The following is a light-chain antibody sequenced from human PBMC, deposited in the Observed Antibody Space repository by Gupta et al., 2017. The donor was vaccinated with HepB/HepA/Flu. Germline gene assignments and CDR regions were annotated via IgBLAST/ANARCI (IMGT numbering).Light chain of an antibody. Sequence: QSALTQPASVSGSPGQSITISCTGTSSDIGGYNYVSWYLQHPGKAPQLIIYDFRNRPSGVSNRFAFYTSCNNDSPTLSGHQGEDEAEDDCWLYINSRTLVWVFGGGTKLTVL. J-gene: IGLJ3*02. CDR2: DFR. V-gene: IGLV2-14*01. CDR1: SSDIGGYNY. CDR3: WLYINSRTLVWV.